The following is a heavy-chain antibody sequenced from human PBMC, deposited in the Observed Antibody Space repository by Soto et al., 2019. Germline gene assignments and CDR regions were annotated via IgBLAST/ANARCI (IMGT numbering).Heavy chain of an antibody. CDR1: GYSFTSYS. CDR2: IYLGDSDT. Sequence: GMCQKYSCKSSGYSFTSYSICWVRQMPGKGLECMGIIYLGDSDTRYSPAFQGDVTISADNSISSAYLQWSSQAASDTAMYNGARHRYDSSKYYNYYCGMDVWGQGTMVTVPS. D-gene: IGHD3-22*01. J-gene: IGHJ6*02. CDR3: ARHRYDSSKYYNYYCGMDV. V-gene: IGHV5-51*01.